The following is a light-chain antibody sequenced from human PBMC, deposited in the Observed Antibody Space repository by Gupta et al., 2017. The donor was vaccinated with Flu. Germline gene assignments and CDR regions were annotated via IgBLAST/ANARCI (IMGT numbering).Light chain of an antibody. CDR2: EDN. Sequence: FILTQPHSVSESPGKTVTISCTRNSGNIAGSYVQWYQQRPGSAPTTVIYEDNQRPSGDPDRFSGSIDTSSDSASLTISGLVTEDEADYYCQSYDATYHVFGGGTKVTVL. J-gene: IGLJ2*01. CDR1: SGNIAGSY. CDR3: QSYDATYHV. V-gene: IGLV6-57*03.